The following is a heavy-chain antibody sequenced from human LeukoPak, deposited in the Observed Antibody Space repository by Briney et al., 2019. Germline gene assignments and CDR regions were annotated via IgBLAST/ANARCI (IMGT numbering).Heavy chain of an antibody. CDR1: GYTFTGYY. V-gene: IGHV1-2*02. J-gene: IGHJ5*02. CDR2: INPNSGGT. CDR3: ARESAPAVVVVVAATLAWFDP. D-gene: IGHD2-15*01. Sequence: ASVKVSCKASGYTFTGYYMHWVRQAPGQGLEWMGWINPNSGGTNYAQKFQGRVTMTRDTSISTAYMEPSRLRSDDTAVYYCARESAPAVVVVVAATLAWFDPWGQGTLVTVSS.